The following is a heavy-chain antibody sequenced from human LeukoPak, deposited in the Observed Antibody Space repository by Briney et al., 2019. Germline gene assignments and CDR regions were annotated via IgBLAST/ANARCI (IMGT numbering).Heavy chain of an antibody. D-gene: IGHD4-11*01. CDR1: GYSISSGYY. CDR2: IYHSGST. V-gene: IGHV4-38-2*01. Sequence: PSETLSLTCAVSGYSISSGYYWGWIRQPPGKGLEWIGSIYHSGSTYYNPSLKSRVTISVDTSKNQFSLKLSSVTAADTAVYYCARYPDDYGNSLGYFDYWGQGTLVTVSS. J-gene: IGHJ4*02. CDR3: ARYPDDYGNSLGYFDY.